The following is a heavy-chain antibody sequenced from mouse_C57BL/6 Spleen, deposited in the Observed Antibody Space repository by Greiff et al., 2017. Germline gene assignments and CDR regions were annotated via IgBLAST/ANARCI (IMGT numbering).Heavy chain of an antibody. CDR2: ISYDGSN. CDR3: ARERGEIGY. J-gene: IGHJ2*01. V-gene: IGHV3-6*01. CDR1: GYSITSGYY. Sequence: EVQLVESGPGLVKPSQSLSLTCSVTGYSITSGYYWNWIRQFPGNKLEWMGYISYDGSNNYNPSLKNRISITRDTSKNQFFLKLNSVTTEDTATYYCARERGEIGYWGQGTTLTVSS.